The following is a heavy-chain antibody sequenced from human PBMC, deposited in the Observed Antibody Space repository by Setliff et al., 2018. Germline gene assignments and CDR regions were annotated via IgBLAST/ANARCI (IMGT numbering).Heavy chain of an antibody. J-gene: IGHJ5*02. CDR2: IKSKTDGGPT. V-gene: IGHV3-15*01. CDR1: GVTVSDAW. CDR3: VKLVPQAISSDP. D-gene: IGHD3-10*01. Sequence: ETLRLSCAASGVTVSDAWMGWVRQTPGEGLDWVGRIKSKTDGGPTDYAAPVKGRFTISRDDSKNTLYLQMNSLKTEDTAIYYCVKLVPQAISSDPWGQGTLVTVSS.